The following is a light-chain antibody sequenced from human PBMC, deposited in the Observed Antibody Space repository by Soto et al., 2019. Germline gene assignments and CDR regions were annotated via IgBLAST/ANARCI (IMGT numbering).Light chain of an antibody. CDR2: KNN. CDR3: AAWDDSVRAWV. V-gene: IGLV1-47*01. CDR1: SSNIGSNY. J-gene: IGLJ3*02. Sequence: SVLTQPPSASGTPGQRVTISCSGSSSNIGSNYVNWYQQLPGTAPKLLIYKNNQRPSGVPDRFSGSKSGSSASLAISGLGSEDKAYYSCAAWDDSVRAWVLGGGTKVTVL.